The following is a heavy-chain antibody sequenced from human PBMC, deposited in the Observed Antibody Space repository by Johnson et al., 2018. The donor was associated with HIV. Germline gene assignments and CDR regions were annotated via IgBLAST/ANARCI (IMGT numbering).Heavy chain of an antibody. CDR1: GFTFDDYA. CDR2: ISWNSGSI. D-gene: IGHD3-22*01. V-gene: IGHV3-9*01. J-gene: IGHJ3*02. CDR3: AKGGYDSEDAFDI. Sequence: EVQLVESGGGLVQPGRYLRLSCAASGFTFDDYAMHWVRQAPGKGLEWVSGISWNSGSIGYADSVKGRFTISRDNAKNSLYLQMNSLRAEDTALYYCAKGGYDSEDAFDIWGQGTMVTVSS.